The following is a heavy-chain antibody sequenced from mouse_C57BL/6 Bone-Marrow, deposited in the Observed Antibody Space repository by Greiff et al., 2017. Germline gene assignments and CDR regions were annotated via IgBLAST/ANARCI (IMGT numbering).Heavy chain of an antibody. D-gene: IGHD4-1*01. J-gene: IGHJ3*01. Sequence: EVMLVESGGDLVKPGGSLKLSCAASGFTFSSYGMSWVRQTPDKRLEWVATISSGGSYTYYPDSVKGRFTISRDNAKNTLYLQMSSVKSEDTALYYCASLNWAWFAYWGQGTLVTVSA. CDR3: ASLNWAWFAY. CDR2: ISSGGSYT. V-gene: IGHV5-6*01. CDR1: GFTFSSYG.